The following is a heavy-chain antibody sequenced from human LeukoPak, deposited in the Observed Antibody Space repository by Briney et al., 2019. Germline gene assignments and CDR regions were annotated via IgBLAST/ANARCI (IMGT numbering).Heavy chain of an antibody. J-gene: IGHJ5*02. CDR3: ARLKSARGIAVAGTGWFDP. CDR1: GYTFTSYG. V-gene: IGHV1-18*01. D-gene: IGHD6-19*01. CDR2: ISAYNGNT. Sequence: GASVKVSCKASGYTFTSYGISWVRQAPGQGLEWMGWISAYNGNTNYAQKLQGRVTKTTDTSTSTAYMELRSLRSDDTAVYYCARLKSARGIAVAGTGWFDPWGQGTLVTVSS.